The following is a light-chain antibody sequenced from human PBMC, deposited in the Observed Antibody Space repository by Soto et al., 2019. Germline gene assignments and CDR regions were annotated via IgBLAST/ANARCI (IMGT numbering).Light chain of an antibody. J-gene: IGKJ3*01. CDR3: QQYGSSPLT. Sequence: EIVLTQSPGTLSWSPGDRATLSCRASQSVSSSYLAWYQQKPGQAPRLLIYGASSRATGIPDRFSGSGSGTDFTLTISRLEPEDFAVYYCQQYGSSPLTFGPGTKVDIK. CDR1: QSVSSSY. CDR2: GAS. V-gene: IGKV3-20*01.